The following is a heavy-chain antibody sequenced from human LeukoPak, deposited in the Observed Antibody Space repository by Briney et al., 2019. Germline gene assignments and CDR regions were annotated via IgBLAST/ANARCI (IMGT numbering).Heavy chain of an antibody. CDR2: INHSGST. V-gene: IGHV4-34*01. CDR1: GGSFSGYY. D-gene: IGHD5-18*01. J-gene: IGHJ2*01. Sequence: SETLSLTCAVYGGSFSGYYWSWIRQPPGKGLEWIGEINHSGSTNNNPSLKSRVTISVDTSKNQFSLKLSSVTAADTAVYYCARGSRGYLTTFDLWGRGTLVTVSS. CDR3: ARGSRGYLTTFDL.